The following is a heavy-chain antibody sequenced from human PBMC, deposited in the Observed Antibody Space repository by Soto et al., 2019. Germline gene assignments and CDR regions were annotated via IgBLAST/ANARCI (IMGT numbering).Heavy chain of an antibody. CDR1: GVTLSSYS. J-gene: IGHJ4*02. Sequence: XGSLRLSCAASGVTLSSYSMNWVRQAPGKGLEWVSSISSSSSYIYYADSVKGRFTISRDNAKNSLYLQINSLRAEDTAVYYCARSGVVGHPCRYWGQGTLVTVSS. CDR2: ISSSSSYI. CDR3: ARSGVVGHPCRY. V-gene: IGHV3-21*01. D-gene: IGHD1-26*01.